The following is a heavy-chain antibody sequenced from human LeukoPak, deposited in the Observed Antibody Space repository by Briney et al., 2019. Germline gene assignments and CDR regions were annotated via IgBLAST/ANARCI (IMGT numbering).Heavy chain of an antibody. Sequence: PETLSLTCAVYGGSFSGYYWSWIRQPPGKGLEWIGEINHSGSTNYNPSLKSRVTISVDTSKNQFSLKLSSVTAADTAVYYCARGEVAVAGHATNFDYWGQGTLVTVSS. CDR2: INHSGST. CDR3: ARGEVAVAGHATNFDY. V-gene: IGHV4-34*01. CDR1: GGSFSGYY. J-gene: IGHJ4*02. D-gene: IGHD6-19*01.